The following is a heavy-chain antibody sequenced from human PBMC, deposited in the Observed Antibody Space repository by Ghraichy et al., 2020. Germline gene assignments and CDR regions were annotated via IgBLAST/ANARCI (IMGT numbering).Heavy chain of an antibody. V-gene: IGHV4-39*01. J-gene: IGHJ3*02. CDR1: GGSISSSSYY. CDR2: IYYSGST. Sequence: ESLNISCTVSGGSISSSSYYWGWIRQPPGKGLEWIGSIYYSGSTYYNPSLKSRVTISVDTSKNQFSLKLSSVTAADTAVYYCASDYYDSSGYYLIWGQGTMVTVSS. CDR3: ASDYYDSSGYYLI. D-gene: IGHD3-22*01.